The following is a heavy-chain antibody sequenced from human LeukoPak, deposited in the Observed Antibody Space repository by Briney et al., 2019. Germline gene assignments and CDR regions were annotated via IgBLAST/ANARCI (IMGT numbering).Heavy chain of an antibody. CDR2: INHSGST. J-gene: IGHJ4*02. CDR1: GGSFSGYY. V-gene: IGHV4-34*01. CDR3: ARGRVTMVRGAVDY. D-gene: IGHD3-10*01. Sequence: SETLSLTCAVYGGSFSGYYWSWIRQPPGKGLEWIGEINHSGSTNYNPSLKSRVTISVDTSKNQFSLKLSSVTAADTAVYYCARGRVTMVRGAVDYWGQGTLVTVYS.